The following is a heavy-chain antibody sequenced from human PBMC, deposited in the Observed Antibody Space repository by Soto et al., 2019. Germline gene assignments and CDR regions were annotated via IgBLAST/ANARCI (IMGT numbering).Heavy chain of an antibody. CDR2: IYSGGST. CDR1: GLTVSDSY. D-gene: IGHD3-22*01. CDR3: ARGDYYDSSGPFSDAFDI. Sequence: PGGSLRLSCAASGLTVSDSYMSWVRQAPGKGLEWVSFIYSGGSTYYADSVKGRFTISRDNAKKSLYLQMNSLRAEDTAVYYCARGDYYDSSGPFSDAFDIWGQGTMVTVSS. J-gene: IGHJ3*02. V-gene: IGHV3-66*01.